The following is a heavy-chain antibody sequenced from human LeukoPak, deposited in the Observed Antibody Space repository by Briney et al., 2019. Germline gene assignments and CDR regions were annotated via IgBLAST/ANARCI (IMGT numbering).Heavy chain of an antibody. V-gene: IGHV4-34*01. CDR2: INHSEST. CDR3: ARQFVHGDYIFHGHWYFDL. D-gene: IGHD4-17*01. J-gene: IGHJ2*01. Sequence: SETLSLTCAVYGGSFSGYYWSWIRQPPGKGLEWIGEINHSESTNYNPSLKSRVTISVDTSKNQFSLKLSSVTAADTAVYYCARQFVHGDYIFHGHWYFDLWGRGTLVTVSS. CDR1: GGSFSGYY.